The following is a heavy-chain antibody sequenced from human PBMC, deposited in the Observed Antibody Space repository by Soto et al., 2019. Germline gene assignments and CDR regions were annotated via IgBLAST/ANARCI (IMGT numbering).Heavy chain of an antibody. J-gene: IGHJ6*03. Sequence: SETLSLTCTVSGGSXSSYYWSWIRQPPGKGLEWIGYIYYSGSTNYNPSLKSRVTISVDTSKNQFSLKLSSVTAADTAVYYCARAQRGYYMDVWGKGTTVTVSS. D-gene: IGHD3-16*01. V-gene: IGHV4-59*01. CDR3: ARAQRGYYMDV. CDR2: IYYSGST. CDR1: GGSXSSYY.